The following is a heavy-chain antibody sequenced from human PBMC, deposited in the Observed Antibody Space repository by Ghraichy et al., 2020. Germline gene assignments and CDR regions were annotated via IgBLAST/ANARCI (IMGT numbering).Heavy chain of an antibody. V-gene: IGHV3-30*18. J-gene: IGHJ4*02. D-gene: IGHD6-6*01. CDR1: GFTFSNYG. CDR3: AKESSPYSSTCFDY. CDR2: IAHDGSVK. Sequence: GGSLRLSCAASGFTFSNYGMQWVRQAPGKGLEWVAVIAHDGSVKYDSDSVKGRFIISRDNSKNTLDLEMNSLRPEDTAVYYCAKESSPYSSTCFDYWGQGTLVTVSS.